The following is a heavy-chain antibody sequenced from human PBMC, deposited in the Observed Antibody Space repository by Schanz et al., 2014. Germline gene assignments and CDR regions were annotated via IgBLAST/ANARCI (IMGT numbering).Heavy chain of an antibody. D-gene: IGHD3-9*01. J-gene: IGHJ6*02. CDR1: GGSISTYY. Sequence: QVQLQESGPGLVKPSETLSLTCTVSGGSISTYYWSWIRQPAGKGLEWIGYVHSSGSTNYNSSLKSRVTISVDTSKNQFSLKLSSVTAADTAVYYCARARFTGYYMDVWGQGTAVTVSS. CDR2: VHSSGST. V-gene: IGHV4-59*01. CDR3: ARARFTGYYMDV.